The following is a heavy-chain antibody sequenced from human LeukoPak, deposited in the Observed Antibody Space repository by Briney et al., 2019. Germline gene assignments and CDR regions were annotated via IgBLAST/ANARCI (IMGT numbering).Heavy chain of an antibody. V-gene: IGHV4-61*02. CDR2: IYTSGSA. CDR3: ARGQYDSSGYPFDYFDY. Sequence: PSQTLSLTCTVSGGSISSGSYYWSWIRQPAGKGLEWIGRIYTSGSANYNPSLKSRVTISVDTSKNQFSLKLSSVTAADTAVYYCARGQYDSSGYPFDYFDYWGQGTPVTVSS. J-gene: IGHJ4*02. CDR1: GGSISSGSYY. D-gene: IGHD3-22*01.